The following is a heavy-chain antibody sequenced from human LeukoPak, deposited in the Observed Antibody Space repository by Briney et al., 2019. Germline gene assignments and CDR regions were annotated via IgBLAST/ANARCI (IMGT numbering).Heavy chain of an antibody. Sequence: ASVRVSCKASGYTFTGYYMHWVRQAPGQGLEWMGWIDPNSGGTNYAQKFQGRVTMTRDTSISTTYMVLNRLRSDDTAVYYCAREYYYGSGNYYNRIDYWGQGTLVTVSS. J-gene: IGHJ4*02. D-gene: IGHD3-10*01. CDR1: GYTFTGYY. CDR2: IDPNSGGT. CDR3: AREYYYGSGNYYNRIDY. V-gene: IGHV1-2*02.